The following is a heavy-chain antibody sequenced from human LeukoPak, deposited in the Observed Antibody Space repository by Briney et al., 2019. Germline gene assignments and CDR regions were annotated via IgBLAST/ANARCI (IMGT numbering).Heavy chain of an antibody. Sequence: GASVKVSCKASGYTFTSYGISWVRQAPGQGLEWMGWISAYNGNTNYAQKLQGRVTMTTDTSTSTAYMELRSLRSDDTAVYYCARVGHYDYIWGSYRYRKFDYWGQGTLVTVSS. D-gene: IGHD3-16*02. CDR1: GYTFTSYG. CDR3: ARVGHYDYIWGSYRYRKFDY. CDR2: ISAYNGNT. J-gene: IGHJ4*02. V-gene: IGHV1-18*01.